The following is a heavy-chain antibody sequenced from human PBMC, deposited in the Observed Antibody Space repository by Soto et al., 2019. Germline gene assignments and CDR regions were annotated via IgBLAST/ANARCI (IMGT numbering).Heavy chain of an antibody. CDR2: ITGGVGDT. J-gene: IGHJ4*02. D-gene: IGHD3-10*01. CDR1: GFTFSSYA. Sequence: EVQLLESGGGLVQPGGSLRLSCAASGFTFSSYAMTWVRQAPGKGLEWISVITGGVGDTYYADSVKGRFTISRDNSKNTLYLQMNSLRAEDTAVYNCAKSHGETFNKWSFQYWGQGTLVTVSS. V-gene: IGHV3-23*01. CDR3: AKSHGETFNKWSFQY.